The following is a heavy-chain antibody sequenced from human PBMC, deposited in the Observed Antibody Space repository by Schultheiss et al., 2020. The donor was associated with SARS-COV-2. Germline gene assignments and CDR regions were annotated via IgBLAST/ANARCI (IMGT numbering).Heavy chain of an antibody. CDR2: INPSGGST. J-gene: IGHJ4*02. D-gene: IGHD5-24*01. CDR3: ARQPVEMATISLDY. Sequence: GESLKISCKASGYTFTSYYMHWVRQAPGQGLEWMGIINPSGGSTSYAQKFQGRVTMTRDTSTSTVYMELSSLRSEDTAVYYCARQPVEMATISLDYWGQGTLVTVSS. V-gene: IGHV1-46*01. CDR1: GYTFTSYY.